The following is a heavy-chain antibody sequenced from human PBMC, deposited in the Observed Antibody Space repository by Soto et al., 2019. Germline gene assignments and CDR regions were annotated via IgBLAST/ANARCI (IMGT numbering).Heavy chain of an antibody. CDR1: GGSINTFY. D-gene: IGHD5-12*01. CDR3: AREGSYSAYNFAHGIQLWSFDF. Sequence: SETLSLTCTVSGGSINTFYWSWVRQPAGKGLEWIGRIFSSGSTSFNPSLESRVAMSVDTSKNHFSLNLSSVTAADMAVYYCAREGSYSAYNFAHGIQLWSFDFWGQGALVTVSS. CDR2: IFSSGST. J-gene: IGHJ4*02. V-gene: IGHV4-4*07.